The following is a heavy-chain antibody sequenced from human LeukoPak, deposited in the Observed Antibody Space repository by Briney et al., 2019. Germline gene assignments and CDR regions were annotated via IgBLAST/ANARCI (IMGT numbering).Heavy chain of an antibody. CDR1: GGTFSSYA. V-gene: IGHV1-69*13. Sequence: SVKVSCTASGGTFSSYAISWVRQAPGQGLEWMGGIIPIFGTANYAQKFQGRVTITADESTSTAYMELSSLRSEDTAVYYCATMMRGPEELELLYYFDYWGQGTLVTVSS. D-gene: IGHD1-7*01. CDR2: IIPIFGTA. CDR3: ATMMRGPEELELLYYFDY. J-gene: IGHJ4*02.